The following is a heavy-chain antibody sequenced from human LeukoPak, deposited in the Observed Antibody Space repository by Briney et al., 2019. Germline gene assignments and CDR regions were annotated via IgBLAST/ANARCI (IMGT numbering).Heavy chain of an antibody. V-gene: IGHV4-39*01. CDR3: ARRGISQGYYMDV. J-gene: IGHJ6*03. CDR1: GGSIISGDFY. Sequence: SETLSLTCTVSGGSIISGDFYWGWIRQPPGKGLEWIGNIYYSGTTYYNPSLKSRVTISVDTSKNQFSLKLSSVTAADTAVFYCARRGISQGYYMDVWGKGTTVTISS. D-gene: IGHD6-13*01. CDR2: IYYSGTT.